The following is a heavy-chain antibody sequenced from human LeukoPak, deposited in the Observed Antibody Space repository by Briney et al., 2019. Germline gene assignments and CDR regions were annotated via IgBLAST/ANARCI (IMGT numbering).Heavy chain of an antibody. J-gene: IGHJ3*02. Sequence: SETLSLTCTVSGGSISSYYWSWIRQPPGKGLEWIGYIYYSGSTNYNPSLKSRVTTSVDTSKNQFSPKLSSVTAADTAVYYCARGKQWLVKAFDIWGQGTVVTVSS. CDR1: GGSISSYY. V-gene: IGHV4-59*01. D-gene: IGHD6-19*01. CDR2: IYYSGST. CDR3: ARGKQWLVKAFDI.